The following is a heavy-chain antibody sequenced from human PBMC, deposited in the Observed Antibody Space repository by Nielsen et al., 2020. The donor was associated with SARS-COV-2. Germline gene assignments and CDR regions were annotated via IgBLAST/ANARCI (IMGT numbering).Heavy chain of an antibody. J-gene: IGHJ4*02. D-gene: IGHD6-19*01. CDR2: IYYSGST. Sequence: SETLSLTCTVSGGSISSSSYYWGWIRQPPGKGLEWIGSIYYSGSTYYNPSLKSRVTISVDTSKNQFSLKLSSVTAADTAVYYCARGPPWGAVAGTPQPFDYWGQGTLVTVSS. CDR1: GGSISSSSYY. CDR3: ARGPPWGAVAGTPQPFDY. V-gene: IGHV4-39*07.